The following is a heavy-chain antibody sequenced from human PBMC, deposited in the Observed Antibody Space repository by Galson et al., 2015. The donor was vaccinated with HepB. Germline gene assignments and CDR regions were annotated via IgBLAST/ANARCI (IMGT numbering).Heavy chain of an antibody. D-gene: IGHD3-10*01. CDR3: ARGRSFGSGNYHTFDF. CDR1: GYTFSSFC. V-gene: IGHV3-7*01. CDR2: IRQVGGEI. Sequence: SLRLSCAAPGYTFSSFCMSWVRQAPGKGLEWVANIRQVGGEIFYVDSVKGRFTISRDNAKNTVYLQMDSLRAEDTAVYYCARGRSFGSGNYHTFDFWGQGALVTVSS. J-gene: IGHJ4*02.